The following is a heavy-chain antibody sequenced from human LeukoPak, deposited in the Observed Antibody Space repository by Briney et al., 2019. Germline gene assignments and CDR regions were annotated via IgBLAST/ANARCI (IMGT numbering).Heavy chain of an antibody. D-gene: IGHD3-22*01. CDR3: AHYDSSGLLDY. CDR1: GGSISSGDYY. J-gene: IGHJ4*02. Sequence: SETLSLTCTVSGGSISSGDYYWSWIHQPPGKGLEWIGYIYYSGSTYYNPSLKSRVTMSIDTSKNQFSLKLTSVTAADTAVYYCAHYDSSGLLDYWGQGTLVTVSS. CDR2: IYYSGST. V-gene: IGHV4-30-4*02.